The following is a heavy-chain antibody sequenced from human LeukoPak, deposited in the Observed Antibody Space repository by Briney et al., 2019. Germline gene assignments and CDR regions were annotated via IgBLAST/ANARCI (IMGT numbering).Heavy chain of an antibody. CDR1: GYTFTSYG. V-gene: IGHV1-18*01. CDR2: ISAYNGNT. J-gene: IGHJ6*03. CDR3: ARVFSSGFYYYYYMDV. Sequence: ASVKVSCKASGYTFTSYGISWVRQAPGQGLEGMGWISAYNGNTNYAQKLQGRVTMTTDTSTSTAYMELRSRRADDTAVYYCARVFSSGFYYYYYMDVWGKGTTVTVSS. D-gene: IGHD6-6*01.